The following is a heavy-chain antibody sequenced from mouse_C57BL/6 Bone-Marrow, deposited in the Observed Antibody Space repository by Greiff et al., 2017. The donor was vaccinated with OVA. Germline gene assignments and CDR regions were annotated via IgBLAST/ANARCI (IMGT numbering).Heavy chain of an antibody. CDR1: GFNIKDDY. D-gene: IGHD2-1*01. Sequence: VQLQQSGAELVRPGASVKLSCTASGFNIKDDYMHWVKQRPEQGLEWIGWIDPENGDTEYASKFQGKATITADPSSNTAYLQLSSLTSEVPPVYYCTSYGNFDYWGQGTTLTVSS. J-gene: IGHJ2*01. CDR2: IDPENGDT. V-gene: IGHV14-4*01. CDR3: TSYGNFDY.